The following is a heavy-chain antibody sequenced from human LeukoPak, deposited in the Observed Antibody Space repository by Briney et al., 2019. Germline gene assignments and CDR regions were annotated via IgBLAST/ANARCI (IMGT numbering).Heavy chain of an antibody. V-gene: IGHV3-48*03. Sequence: GGSLRLSCAASGFTFSVYEMNWVRQAPGKGLEWVSYISSSGSTIYYADSVKGRFTISRDNAKNSLFLQMNSLRAEDTAVYYCASGTSISARIDYWGQGTLVTVSS. CDR2: ISSSGSTI. CDR1: GFTFSVYE. J-gene: IGHJ4*02. CDR3: ASGTSISARIDY. D-gene: IGHD6-6*01.